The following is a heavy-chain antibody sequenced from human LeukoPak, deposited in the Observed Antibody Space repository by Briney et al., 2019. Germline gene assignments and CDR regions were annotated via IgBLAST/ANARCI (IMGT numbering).Heavy chain of an antibody. V-gene: IGHV1-8*03. CDR2: MNPNSGNT. Sequence: ASVKVSYKASGYTFTSYDINWVRQATGQGLEWMGWMNPNSGNTGYAQKFQGRVTITRDTSISTAYVELSRLRSDDTAVYYCARVPEWFGELLEHFDYWGQGTLVTVSS. J-gene: IGHJ4*02. CDR3: ARVPEWFGELLEHFDY. D-gene: IGHD3-10*01. CDR1: GYTFTSYD.